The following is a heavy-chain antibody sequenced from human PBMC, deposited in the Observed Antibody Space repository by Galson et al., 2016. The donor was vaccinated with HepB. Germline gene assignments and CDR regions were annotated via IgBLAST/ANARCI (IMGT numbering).Heavy chain of an antibody. CDR2: TFYRSKWYN. CDR3: ASFRDYYYGMDV. Sequence: CAISGDSVSGNSVAWNWTRQSPSRGLEWLGRTFYRSKWYNEYAVSVKSRITITPDTSKNQFSLQLNSVTPEDTAVYYCASFRDYYYGMDVWGQGTTVSVS. J-gene: IGHJ6*02. V-gene: IGHV6-1*01. CDR1: GDSVSGNSVA.